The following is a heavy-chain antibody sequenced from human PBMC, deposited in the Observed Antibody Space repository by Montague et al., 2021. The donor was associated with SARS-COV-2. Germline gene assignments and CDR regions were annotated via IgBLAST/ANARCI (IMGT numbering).Heavy chain of an antibody. Sequence: SETLSLTCTVSGGSIITSNYYWGWLRQPPGKGLKWIGSGDYSGSTSYNSSLTSRVTISVDTSKNQFSLKLTSVTAADTAVYYCARHVGRGRGGMDWFDPWGQGTLVTVSS. J-gene: IGHJ5*02. CDR3: ARHVGRGRGGMDWFDP. D-gene: IGHD2-15*01. CDR1: GGSIITSNYY. CDR2: GDYSGST. V-gene: IGHV4-39*01.